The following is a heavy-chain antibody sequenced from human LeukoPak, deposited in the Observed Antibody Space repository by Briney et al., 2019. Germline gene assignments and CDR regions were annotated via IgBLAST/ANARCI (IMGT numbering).Heavy chain of an antibody. Sequence: SETLSLTCTVSGGSISNYYWSWIRQPPGRGLEWIGYIYYSGSTYYNPSLKSRVTISVDTSKNQFSLKLSSVTAADTAVYYCARQGTFDYWGQGTLVTVSS. CDR2: IYYSGST. CDR3: ARQGTFDY. CDR1: GGSISNYY. J-gene: IGHJ4*02. V-gene: IGHV4-59*08.